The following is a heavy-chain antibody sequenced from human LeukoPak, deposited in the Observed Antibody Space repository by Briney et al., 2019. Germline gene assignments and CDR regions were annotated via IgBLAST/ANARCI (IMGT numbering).Heavy chain of an antibody. V-gene: IGHV4-59*01. CDR1: GGSISSYY. Sequence: PAETLSLTCTVSGGSISSYYVRWSRQPAGNGRESFGDRDYSASTNSNPYLKSRVTISVHTSKNQFSLKLRSVTAADTAAYYCARVSPNSSGWYVITPDAFDIWGQGTMVTVSS. CDR2: RDYSAST. CDR3: ARVSPNSSGWYVITPDAFDI. J-gene: IGHJ3*02. D-gene: IGHD6-19*01.